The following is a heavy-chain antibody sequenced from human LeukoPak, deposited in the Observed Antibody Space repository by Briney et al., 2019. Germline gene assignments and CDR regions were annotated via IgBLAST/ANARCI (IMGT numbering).Heavy chain of an antibody. CDR3: AKEGVLRFLEWRSYYFDY. V-gene: IGHV3-11*01. CDR1: GFTFSDYY. CDR2: ISSSGSTI. D-gene: IGHD3-3*01. J-gene: IGHJ4*02. Sequence: PGGSLRLSCAASGFTFSDYYMSWIRQAPGKGLEWVSYISSSGSTIYYADSVKGRFTISRDNAKNSLYLQMNSLRAEDTAVYYCAKEGVLRFLEWRSYYFDYWDQGTLVTVSS.